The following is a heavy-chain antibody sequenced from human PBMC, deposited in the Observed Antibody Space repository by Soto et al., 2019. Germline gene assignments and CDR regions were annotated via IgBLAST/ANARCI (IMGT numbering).Heavy chain of an antibody. Sequence: GGSLRLSCAASGFTFRSYSMNWVRQAPGKGLEWVSSISSSSSYIYYADSVKGRFTISRDNAKNSLYLQMNSLRAEDTAVYYCARGSSRLADYWGQGTLVTVSS. D-gene: IGHD2-2*01. CDR3: ARGSSRLADY. CDR1: GFTFRSYS. V-gene: IGHV3-21*01. CDR2: ISSSSSYI. J-gene: IGHJ4*02.